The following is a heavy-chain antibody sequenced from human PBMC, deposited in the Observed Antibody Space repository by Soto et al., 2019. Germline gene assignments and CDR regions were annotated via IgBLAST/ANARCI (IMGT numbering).Heavy chain of an antibody. CDR3: ARSLLWFGELAPPSDAFDI. CDR1: GYIFTSYW. V-gene: IGHV5-51*01. J-gene: IGHJ3*02. D-gene: IGHD3-10*01. Sequence: GESLKISCKASGYIFTSYWIGWVRQMPGKGLEWMGIIYPIDSDTKYSPSFQGQVTISADKSIDTAYLQWSSLKASDTAIFYCARSLLWFGELAPPSDAFDIWGQGTMVTVSS. CDR2: IYPIDSDT.